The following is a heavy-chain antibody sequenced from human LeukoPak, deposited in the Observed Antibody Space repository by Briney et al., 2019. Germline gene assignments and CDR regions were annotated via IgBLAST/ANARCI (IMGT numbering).Heavy chain of an antibody. D-gene: IGHD6-6*01. Sequence: GGSLRLSCAASGFTFSSYSMNWVRQAPGKGLEWVSYISSSSSTKYYADSVKGRFTISRDNAKNSLYLQMNSLRAEDTAVYYCARGTYSSSKYFQHWGQGTLVTVSS. J-gene: IGHJ1*01. V-gene: IGHV3-48*01. CDR1: GFTFSSYS. CDR3: ARGTYSSSKYFQH. CDR2: ISSSSSTK.